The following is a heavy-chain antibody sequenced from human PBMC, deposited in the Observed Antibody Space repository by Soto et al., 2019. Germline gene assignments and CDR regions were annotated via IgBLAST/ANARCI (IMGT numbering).Heavy chain of an antibody. CDR3: ARDDQSCHYGTCSWHFNY. Sequence: SETLSLTCSVSGGSISSYYWSWIRQSPGKGFEWIGYVYYSGSTVYNPSLKSRVSISADTSKNQFSLRLSSVTAADTAVYYCARDDQSCHYGTCSWHFNYWGQGALVTVSS. CDR1: GGSISSYY. J-gene: IGHJ4*02. V-gene: IGHV4-59*01. D-gene: IGHD2-15*01. CDR2: VYYSGST.